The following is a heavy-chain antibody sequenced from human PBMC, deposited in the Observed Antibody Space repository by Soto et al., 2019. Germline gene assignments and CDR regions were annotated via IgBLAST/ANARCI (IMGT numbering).Heavy chain of an antibody. V-gene: IGHV4-30-4*01. J-gene: IGHJ4*02. CDR2: ISHSETT. D-gene: IGHD2-8*01. CDR3: AGFGVGDRDDK. CDR1: GSYITSGNYH. Sequence: SETLSLTCSVSGSYITSGNYHWTWIRQAPGKGLEWIGYISHSETTYYSPALKNRIIISSDFSMNQFSLRLNSVTAADTAVYFCAGFGVGDRDDKWGQGTLVTVSS.